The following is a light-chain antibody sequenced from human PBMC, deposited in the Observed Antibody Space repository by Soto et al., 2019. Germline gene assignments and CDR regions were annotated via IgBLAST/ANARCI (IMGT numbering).Light chain of an antibody. CDR1: SSDVGGYNY. V-gene: IGLV2-11*01. J-gene: IGLJ1*01. Sequence: QSALTQPRSVSGSPGQSVTISCTGTSSDVGGYNYVSWYQQHPGKAPKLMIYDVSKRPSGVPDRFSGSKSGNTASLTISGLQAEDEADYYCCSYAGSSGYVFGTGTKLTVL. CDR3: CSYAGSSGYV. CDR2: DVS.